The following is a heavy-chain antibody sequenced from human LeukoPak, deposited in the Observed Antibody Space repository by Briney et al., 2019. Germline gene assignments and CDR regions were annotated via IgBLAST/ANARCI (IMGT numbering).Heavy chain of an antibody. CDR3: ARVEYSSGRFLAY. D-gene: IGHD6-19*01. Sequence: GGSLRLSCAASGFTFDDYGMGWVRQAPGKGLEWVSGINRNRGSTDYADSVKGGFTISRDNAKNSLYLQMNSLRAEDTALYYCARVEYSSGRFLAYWGQGTLATLSS. CDR1: GFTFDDYG. V-gene: IGHV3-20*04. CDR2: INRNRGST. J-gene: IGHJ4*02.